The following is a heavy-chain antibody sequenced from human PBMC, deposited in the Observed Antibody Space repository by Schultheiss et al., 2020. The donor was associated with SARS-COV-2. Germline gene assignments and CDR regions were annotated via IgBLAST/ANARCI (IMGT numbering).Heavy chain of an antibody. D-gene: IGHD2-2*01. Sequence: GESLKISCAASGFTFSSYSMNWVRQAPGKGLEWVSSISSSSSYIYYADSVKGRFTISRDNAKNTLYLQMNSLRAEDTAVYYCARELYHNWFDPWGQGTLVTVSS. V-gene: IGHV3-21*01. CDR2: ISSSSSYI. CDR3: ARELYHNWFDP. CDR1: GFTFSSYS. J-gene: IGHJ5*02.